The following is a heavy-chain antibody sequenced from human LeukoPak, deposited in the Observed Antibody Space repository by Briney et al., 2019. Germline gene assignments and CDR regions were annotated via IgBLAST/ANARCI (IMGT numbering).Heavy chain of an antibody. CDR1: GFTFSGYS. D-gene: IGHD4-17*01. J-gene: IGHJ4*02. CDR2: ISSSGTTI. CDR3: ARDRQPLTTESHYFDY. V-gene: IGHV3-48*01. Sequence: GGSLRLSCAASGFTFSGYSMNRVRQAPGKGLEWVSYISSSGTTIYYADSVKGRFTISRDNAKNSLYLQMNSLRAEDTAVYYCARDRQPLTTESHYFDYWGQGTLVTVSS.